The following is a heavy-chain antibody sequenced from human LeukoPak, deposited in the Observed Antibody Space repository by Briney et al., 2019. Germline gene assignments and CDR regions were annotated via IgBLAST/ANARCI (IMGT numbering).Heavy chain of an antibody. CDR2: NNNDESST. CDR1: GFTLSSYW. D-gene: IGHD2-15*01. CDR3: ACYGIAPPY. J-gene: IGHJ4*02. V-gene: IGHV3-74*01. Sequence: GGPVRLSCGASGFTLSSYWLHWVGQAPGKELVWVSHNNNDESSTSYADAVRGRFTISRDNAKNTLYLQMNSLRTEDTAVYYCACYGIAPPYWGQGSLVTVSS.